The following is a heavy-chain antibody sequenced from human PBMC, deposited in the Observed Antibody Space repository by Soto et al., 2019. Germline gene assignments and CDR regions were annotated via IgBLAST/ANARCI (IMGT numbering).Heavy chain of an antibody. CDR1: GGSFSDYI. CDR2: INHSGSA. D-gene: IGHD1-26*01. V-gene: IGHV4-34*01. J-gene: IGHJ4*02. Sequence: ASETLSLTFDVYGGSFSDYIWTWIRQTPGKGLQWIGQINHSGSANYNPSLKSRVTISVHTSSSQFSLELSSVTAADTAVYYCARGLISGSHYSGGWYYFDSWGQGTQVT. CDR3: ARGLISGSHYSGGWYYFDS.